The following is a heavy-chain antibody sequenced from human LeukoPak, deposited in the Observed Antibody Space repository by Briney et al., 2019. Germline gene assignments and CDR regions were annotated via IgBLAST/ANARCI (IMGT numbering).Heavy chain of an antibody. CDR3: AREVGATLAY. CDR2: IFYSGST. CDR1: GGSISTSNYY. V-gene: IGHV4-39*07. Sequence: PSETLSLTCTVSGGSISTSNYYWGWIRQPPGKGLEWIGNIFYSGSTYYSPSLRSRVTISVDTSKNQFSLKLSSVTAADTAVYYCAREVGATLAYWGQGTLVTVSS. J-gene: IGHJ4*02. D-gene: IGHD1-26*01.